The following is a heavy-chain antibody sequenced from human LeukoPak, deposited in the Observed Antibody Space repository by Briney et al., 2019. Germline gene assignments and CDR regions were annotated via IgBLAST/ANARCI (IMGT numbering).Heavy chain of an antibody. V-gene: IGHV3-53*01. CDR2: IYSGGDT. CDR1: GFTDGNNY. CDR3: ASDHGIPLAGPLFNI. J-gene: IGHJ3*02. D-gene: IGHD6-19*01. Sequence: GGSLRLSCAASGFTDGNNYMNWVRQAPGKGLEWVSTIYSGGDTYYADSVKGRFTISRDNSKNTLYLQMNSLRAEDTAVYYCASDHGIPLAGPLFNIWGLGTLVTVSS.